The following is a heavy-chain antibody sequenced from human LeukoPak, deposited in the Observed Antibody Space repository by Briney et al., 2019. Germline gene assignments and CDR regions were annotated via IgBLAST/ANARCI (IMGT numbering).Heavy chain of an antibody. Sequence: ASVKVSCKASGYTFTSYDINWVRQATGQGLEWMGWMNPNSGNTGYAQKFQGRVTITRNTSISTAYMELSSLRSEDTAVYYCARVGTYYYDSSGYFDYWGQGTLVTVSS. CDR3: ARVGTYYYDSSGYFDY. V-gene: IGHV1-8*03. D-gene: IGHD3-22*01. CDR1: GYTFTSYD. J-gene: IGHJ4*02. CDR2: MNPNSGNT.